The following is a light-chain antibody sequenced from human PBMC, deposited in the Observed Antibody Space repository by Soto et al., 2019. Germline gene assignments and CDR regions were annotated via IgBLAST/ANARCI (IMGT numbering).Light chain of an antibody. CDR1: QTISNF. V-gene: IGKV1-39*01. Sequence: DIQMTQSPSSLSASVGDRVTITCRASQTISNFLNWYQQKPGKAPKLLIYAASSLQSGVPSRFSGSGSGTDFTLTISSLQPEDFAAYYCQQSYGIPLTFGPGTKVDIK. CDR2: AAS. CDR3: QQSYGIPLT. J-gene: IGKJ3*01.